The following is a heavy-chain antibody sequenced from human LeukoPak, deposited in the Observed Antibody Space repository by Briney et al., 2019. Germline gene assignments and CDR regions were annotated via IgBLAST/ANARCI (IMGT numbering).Heavy chain of an antibody. J-gene: IGHJ4*02. CDR2: IRYDGSNK. Sequence: GGSLRLSCAASGFTFSTYGIHWVRQAPGKGLEWVAFIRYDGSNKYYADSVKGRFTISRDNSKNTLYLQMNSLRAEDTAVYYCARDGVFRSSAPDYWGQGTLVTVSS. V-gene: IGHV3-30*02. CDR3: ARDGVFRSSAPDY. D-gene: IGHD6-6*01. CDR1: GFTFSTYG.